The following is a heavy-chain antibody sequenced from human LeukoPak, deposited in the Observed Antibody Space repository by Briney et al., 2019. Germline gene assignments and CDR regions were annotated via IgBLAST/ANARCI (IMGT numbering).Heavy chain of an antibody. V-gene: IGHV6-1*01. J-gene: IGHJ6*03. CDR2: TYYRSKWYN. Sequence: SQTLSLTCALSGDSVSSNSAAWNWIRQSPSRGLEWLGRTYYRSKWYNDYAVSVKSRITINPDTSKNQFSLQLNSVTPEDTAVYYCAREGVEKAAQYYYYYYMDVWGKGTTVTVSS. D-gene: IGHD5-24*01. CDR1: GDSVSSNSAA. CDR3: AREGVEKAAQYYYYYYMDV.